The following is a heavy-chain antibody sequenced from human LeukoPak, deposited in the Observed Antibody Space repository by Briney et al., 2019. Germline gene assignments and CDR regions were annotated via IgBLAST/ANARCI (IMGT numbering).Heavy chain of an antibody. J-gene: IGHJ4*02. D-gene: IGHD6-19*01. CDR3: ARDTAVEKFDY. V-gene: IGHV3-33*01. CDR2: IWYDGSNK. Sequence: GGSLRLSCAASGFTFSSYGMHWVRQAPGKGLEWVAVIWYDGSNKYYADSVKDRFTISRDNSKNTLYLQMNSLRAEDTAVYYCARDTAVEKFDYWGQGTLVTVSS. CDR1: GFTFSSYG.